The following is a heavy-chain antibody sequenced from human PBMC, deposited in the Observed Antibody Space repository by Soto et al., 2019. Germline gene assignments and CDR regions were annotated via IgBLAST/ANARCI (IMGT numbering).Heavy chain of an antibody. CDR2: IYYSGST. Sequence: SETLSLTCTVSGGSISSYYWSWIRQPPGKGLEWIGYIYYSGSTNYNPSLKSRVTISVDTSKNQFSLKLSSVTAADTAVCYCARDAVVPALIPNNYYYYGMDVWGQGTTVTVSS. V-gene: IGHV4-59*01. D-gene: IGHD2-2*01. CDR1: GGSISSYY. CDR3: ARDAVVPALIPNNYYYYGMDV. J-gene: IGHJ6*02.